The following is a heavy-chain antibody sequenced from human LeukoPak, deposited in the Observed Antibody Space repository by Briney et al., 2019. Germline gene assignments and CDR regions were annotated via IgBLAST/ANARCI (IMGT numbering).Heavy chain of an antibody. CDR3: ARGGKGQFDY. D-gene: IGHD4-23*01. CDR1: GFTFSSYG. V-gene: IGHV3-30*02. Sequence: GGSLRLSCAASGFTFSSYGMHWVRQAPGKGLEWVAFIRYDGSNKYYADSVKGRFTISRDNAKNSLYLQMNSLRAEDTAVYYCARGGKGQFDYWGQGTLVTVSS. J-gene: IGHJ4*02. CDR2: IRYDGSNK.